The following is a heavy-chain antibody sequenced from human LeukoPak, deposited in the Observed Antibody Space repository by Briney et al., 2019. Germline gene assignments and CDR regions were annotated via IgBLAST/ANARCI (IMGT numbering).Heavy chain of an antibody. CDR3: ARGQQLAGTAFDY. Sequence: GGSLTLSCAASGFTFSSYGIHWVRPAPGKGLESVADVWYDGINKYYAASVKGRFAISRDSSKNTVYLQMNSLRHEDTAAYYCARGQQLAGTAFDYWGQGTLVTVSS. CDR2: VWYDGINK. J-gene: IGHJ4*02. CDR1: GFTFSSYG. V-gene: IGHV3-33*01. D-gene: IGHD6-13*01.